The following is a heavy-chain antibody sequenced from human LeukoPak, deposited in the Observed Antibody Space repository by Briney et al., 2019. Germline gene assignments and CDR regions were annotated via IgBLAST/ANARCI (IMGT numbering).Heavy chain of an antibody. CDR2: ISSSSNYI. Sequence: PGGSLRLSCVASGFTFSSFSMNWVRQAPGKGLEWVSSISSSSNYIYYADSVKGRFTISRDNAKNSLYLQMNSLRAEDTAVYYCARGGDYGGHHFDYWGQGTLVTVSS. CDR1: GFTFSSFS. V-gene: IGHV3-21*01. D-gene: IGHD4-23*01. J-gene: IGHJ4*02. CDR3: ARGGDYGGHHFDY.